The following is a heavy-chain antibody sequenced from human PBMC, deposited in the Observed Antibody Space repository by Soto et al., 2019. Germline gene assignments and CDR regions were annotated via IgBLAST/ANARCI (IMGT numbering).Heavy chain of an antibody. Sequence: SETLSLTCTVSGGSISSYYWSWIRQPPGKGLEWIGYIYYSGSTNYNPSLKSRVTISVDTSKNQFSLKLSSVTAADTAVYYCARGVGYSSGWDTYYYYYYGMDVWGQGTTVTVSS. CDR1: GGSISSYY. CDR3: ARGVGYSSGWDTYYYYYYGMDV. V-gene: IGHV4-59*01. J-gene: IGHJ6*02. CDR2: IYYSGST. D-gene: IGHD6-19*01.